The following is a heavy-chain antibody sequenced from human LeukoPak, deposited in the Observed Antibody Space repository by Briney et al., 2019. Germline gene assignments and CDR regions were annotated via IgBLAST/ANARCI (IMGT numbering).Heavy chain of an antibody. CDR3: AREFGSGSYYNLGY. CDR2: IFPGDSDP. J-gene: IGHJ4*02. CDR1: GYIFSSYW. V-gene: IGHV5-51*01. Sequence: GESLKISCKGSGYIFSSYWIAWVRQMPGKGLEWMGIIFPGDSDPRYSPSFQGQVTISADKSISTAYLQWSSLKASDTAMYYCAREFGSGSYYNLGYWGQGTLVTVPS. D-gene: IGHD3-10*01.